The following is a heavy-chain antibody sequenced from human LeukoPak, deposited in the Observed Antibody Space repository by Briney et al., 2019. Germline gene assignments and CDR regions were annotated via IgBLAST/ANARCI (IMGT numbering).Heavy chain of an antibody. Sequence: SETLSLTCAVYGGSFSGYYWSWIRQPPGKGLEWIGEINHSGSTNYNPSLKSRVTISVDTSKNQFSLKLSSVIAADTAVYYCARVPSAEGGFDYWGQGALVTVSS. CDR1: GGSFSGYY. D-gene: IGHD3-16*01. J-gene: IGHJ4*02. V-gene: IGHV4-34*01. CDR3: ARVPSAEGGFDY. CDR2: INHSGST.